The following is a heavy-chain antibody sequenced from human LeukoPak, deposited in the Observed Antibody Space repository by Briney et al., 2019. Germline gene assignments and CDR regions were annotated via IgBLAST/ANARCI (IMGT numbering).Heavy chain of an antibody. CDR3: ATLSPPYYYYGMDV. J-gene: IGHJ6*02. D-gene: IGHD3-16*02. CDR2: INTNTGNP. CDR1: GYTFTSYA. Sequence: ASVTVSCKASGYTFTSYAMNWVRQAPGQGLEWMGWINTNTGNPTYAQGFTGRFVFSLDTSVSTVYLQISSLKAEDTAVYYCATLSPPYYYYGMDVWGQGTTVTASS. V-gene: IGHV7-4-1*02.